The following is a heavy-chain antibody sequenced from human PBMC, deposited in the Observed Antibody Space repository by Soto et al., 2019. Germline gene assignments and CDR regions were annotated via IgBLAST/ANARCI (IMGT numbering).Heavy chain of an antibody. CDR3: AKDLAQYDYGDYGTKKRGSYAFDI. J-gene: IGHJ3*02. CDR1: GGTFSSYA. D-gene: IGHD4-17*01. Sequence: SVKVSCKASGGTFSSYAISWVRQAPGQGLEWMGGIIPIFGTANYAQKFQGRVTITADESTSTAYMELSSLRSEDTAVYYCAKDLAQYDYGDYGTKKRGSYAFDIWGQGTMVTVSS. CDR2: IIPIFGTA. V-gene: IGHV1-69*13.